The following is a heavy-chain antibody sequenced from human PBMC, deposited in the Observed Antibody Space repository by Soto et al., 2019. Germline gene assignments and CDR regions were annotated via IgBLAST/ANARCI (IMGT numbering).Heavy chain of an antibody. CDR2: MYRGGTT. V-gene: IGHV3-53*01. Sequence: EVQLVESGGGLIQPGGSLRLSCAASGFTVSAYYMIWVRQAPGKGLEWVSVMYRGGTTHYADSFQGRFTISRDSSKNTLYLHMNSLRAEDTAVYYCARLSAPTGSYYTAPFDNWGQGTLVTASS. CDR3: ARLSAPTGSYYTAPFDN. J-gene: IGHJ4*02. D-gene: IGHD3-10*01. CDR1: GFTVSAYY.